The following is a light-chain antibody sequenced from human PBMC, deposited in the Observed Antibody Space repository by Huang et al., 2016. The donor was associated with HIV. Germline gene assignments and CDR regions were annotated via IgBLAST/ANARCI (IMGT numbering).Light chain of an antibody. J-gene: IGKJ4*01. Sequence: EIVLTQSPATLSFFPGQRVSLSCRASQNINTHLAWYQQRPGQPPRLLHYDASSRVPGVAARFSGSGSGTDFTLTISSLESEDFATYYCQQRVNGLTFGGGTKV. CDR1: QNINTH. CDR3: QQRVNGLT. CDR2: DAS. V-gene: IGKV3-11*01.